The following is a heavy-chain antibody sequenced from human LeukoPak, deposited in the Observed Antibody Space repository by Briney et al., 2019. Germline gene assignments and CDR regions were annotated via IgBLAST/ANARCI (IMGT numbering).Heavy chain of an antibody. J-gene: IGHJ3*02. V-gene: IGHV3-23*01. CDR1: GFTFSSYA. CDR3: ASTTGTTVTTATAFDI. Sequence: GRSLRLSCAASGFTFSSYAMHWVRQAPGKGLEWVSAISGSGGSTYYADSVKGRFTISRDNSKNTLYLQMNSLRAEDTAVYYCASTTGTTVTTATAFDIWGQGTMVTVSS. CDR2: ISGSGGST. D-gene: IGHD4-17*01.